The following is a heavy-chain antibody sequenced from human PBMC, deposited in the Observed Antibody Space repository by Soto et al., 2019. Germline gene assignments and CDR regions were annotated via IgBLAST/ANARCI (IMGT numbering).Heavy chain of an antibody. J-gene: IGHJ6*02. CDR1: GGSIRSGGYY. D-gene: IGHD5-18*01. V-gene: IGHV4-31*03. CDR3: ARDRLMATAGTARHYFGLDF. CDR2: IYYSGNT. Sequence: QVQLQESGPGLVKPSQTLSLTCTVSGGSIRSGGYYWSWVRQNPRRGLEWIGNIYYSGNTYYNPSLKSRLTISVDTSKNQFSLNLSSVTAADTAVYYCARDRLMATAGTARHYFGLDFWGQGTTVTVSS.